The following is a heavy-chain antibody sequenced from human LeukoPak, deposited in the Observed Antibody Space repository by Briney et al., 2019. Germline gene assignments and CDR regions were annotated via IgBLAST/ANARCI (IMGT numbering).Heavy chain of an antibody. V-gene: IGHV4-4*07. CDR2: IYTSGSI. D-gene: IGHD3-16*01. CDR1: GGSISSYY. Sequence: SETLSLTCTVSGGSISSYYWSWIRQPAGKGLEWIGRIYTSGSITYNPSLKSRVSMSVDTSKNQFSLKLSSVTAADAAVYYCARGIRGAADYWGQGTLVTVSS. J-gene: IGHJ4*02. CDR3: ARGIRGAADY.